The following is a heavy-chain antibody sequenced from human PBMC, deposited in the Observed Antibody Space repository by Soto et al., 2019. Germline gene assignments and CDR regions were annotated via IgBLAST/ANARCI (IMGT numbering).Heavy chain of an antibody. V-gene: IGHV4-34*01. CDR1: GGSFSGYY. J-gene: IGHJ4*02. Sequence: SETLSLTCAVYGGSFSGYYWSWIRQPPGKGLEWIGEINHSGSTNYNPSLKSRVTISVDTSKNQFSLKLSSVTAADTAVYYCARGPLDVSPYCSGGSCYPGPPFDYWGQGTLVTVSS. CDR3: ARGPLDVSPYCSGGSCYPGPPFDY. CDR2: INHSGST. D-gene: IGHD2-15*01.